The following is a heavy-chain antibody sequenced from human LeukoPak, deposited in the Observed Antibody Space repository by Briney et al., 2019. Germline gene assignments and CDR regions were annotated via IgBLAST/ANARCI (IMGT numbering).Heavy chain of an antibody. CDR3: ARDHNWGFDY. Sequence: PGGSLRLSCAASGFIFSDYSMNWVRPAPGKGLEWLSYIGGSTSTISYADSVKGRFTISRDNAKNSLYLQMDSLRAEDTAVYYCARDHNWGFDYWGQGILVAVSS. CDR1: GFIFSDYS. CDR2: IGGSTSTI. V-gene: IGHV3-48*01. J-gene: IGHJ4*02. D-gene: IGHD3-16*01.